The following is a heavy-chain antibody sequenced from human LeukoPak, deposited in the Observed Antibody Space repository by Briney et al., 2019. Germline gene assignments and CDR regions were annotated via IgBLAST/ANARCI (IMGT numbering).Heavy chain of an antibody. CDR3: ASLDGPDTAGIDFDY. J-gene: IGHJ4*02. D-gene: IGHD5-18*01. V-gene: IGHV1-8*01. Sequence: ASVKVSCKASGYTFTSYDINWVRQATGQGLEWMGWMNPNSGNTGYAQKFQGRVTMTRNTSISTAYMELSSLRAEDTAVYYCASLDGPDTAGIDFDYWGQGTLVTVSS. CDR1: GYTFTSYD. CDR2: MNPNSGNT.